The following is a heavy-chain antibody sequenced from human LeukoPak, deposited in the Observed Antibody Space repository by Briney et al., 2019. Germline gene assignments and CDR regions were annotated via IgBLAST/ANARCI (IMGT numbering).Heavy chain of an antibody. D-gene: IGHD3-10*01. Sequence: SQTLSLTCTVSGGSISSGGYYWSWIRQHPGKGLEWIGYIYYSGSTYYNPSLKSRVTISVDTSKNQFSLKLSSVTAADTAVYYCARGFGLAGPGYYYYYYYMDVWGKGTTVTVSS. J-gene: IGHJ6*03. CDR1: GGSISSGGYY. CDR3: ARGFGLAGPGYYYYYYYMDV. CDR2: IYYSGST. V-gene: IGHV4-31*03.